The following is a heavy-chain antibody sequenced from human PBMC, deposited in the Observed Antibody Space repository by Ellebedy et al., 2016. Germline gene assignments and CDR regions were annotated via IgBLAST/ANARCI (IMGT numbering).Heavy chain of an antibody. V-gene: IGHV3-30-3*01. D-gene: IGHD6-19*01. Sequence: GESLKISXAASGFTFSSYAMQWVRQAPGKGLEWVAVISYDGSNKYYADSVKGRFTISRDNSKNTLYLQMNSLRAEDTAVYYCAREDSSGWYFNWGQGTLVTVSS. CDR2: ISYDGSNK. J-gene: IGHJ4*02. CDR1: GFTFSSYA. CDR3: AREDSSGWYFN.